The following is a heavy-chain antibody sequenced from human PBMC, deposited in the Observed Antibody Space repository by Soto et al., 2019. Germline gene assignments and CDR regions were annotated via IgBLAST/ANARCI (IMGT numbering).Heavy chain of an antibody. CDR3: ARVVMTTVPASFYYGLDV. V-gene: IGHV1-69*18. Sequence: QVQLVQSGAEVRKPGSSVTVSCKASGGTFSTYGITWVRQAPGQGLEWMGNIIPLIGTANYAQRFRGRVTITADESTTTAYMALTSLRAEDTAVYYCARVVMTTVPASFYYGLDVLGQGTTVTVSS. J-gene: IGHJ6*02. CDR1: GGTFSTYG. CDR2: IIPLIGTA. D-gene: IGHD4-4*01.